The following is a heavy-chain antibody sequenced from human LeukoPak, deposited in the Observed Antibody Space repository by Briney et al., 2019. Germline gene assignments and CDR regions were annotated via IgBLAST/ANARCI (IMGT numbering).Heavy chain of an antibody. J-gene: IGHJ4*02. Sequence: GGSLRLSCAASGFTFSSYGMHWVRQAPGEGLEWVAVISYDGSNKYYADSVKGRFTISRDNSKNTLYLQMNSLRAEDTAVYYCAKGSIAVAGLMGAIDCWGQGTLVTVSS. CDR2: ISYDGSNK. V-gene: IGHV3-30*18. CDR3: AKGSIAVAGLMGAIDC. D-gene: IGHD6-19*01. CDR1: GFTFSSYG.